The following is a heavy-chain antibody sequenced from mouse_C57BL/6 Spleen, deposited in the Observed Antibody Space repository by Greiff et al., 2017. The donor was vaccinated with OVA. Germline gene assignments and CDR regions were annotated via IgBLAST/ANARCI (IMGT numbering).Heavy chain of an antibody. D-gene: IGHD2-4*01. CDR1: GYTFTSYW. V-gene: IGHV1-52*01. CDR3: ARGDYDEVDY. CDR2: IDPSDSET. Sequence: QVQLQQSGAELVRPGSSVKLSCKASGYTFTSYWMHWVKQRPIQGLEWIGNIDPSDSETHYNQKFKDKATLTVDKSSSTAYMQLSSLTSEDSAVYYCARGDYDEVDYWGQGTTLTVSS. J-gene: IGHJ2*01.